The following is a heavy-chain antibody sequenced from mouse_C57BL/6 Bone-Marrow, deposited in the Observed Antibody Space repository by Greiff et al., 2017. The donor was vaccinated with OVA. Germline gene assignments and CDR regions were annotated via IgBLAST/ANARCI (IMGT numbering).Heavy chain of an antibody. V-gene: IGHV7-3*01. CDR2: IRNKANAYTT. J-gene: IGHJ1*03. D-gene: IGHD1-3*01. CDR3: ARYDHNQYFGV. CDR1: GFTFTDYY. Sequence: DVHLVESGGGLVQPGGSLSLSCAASGFTFTDYYMSWVRQPPGKALEWLGFIRNKANAYTTEYNVSVKGRFTITRDNSQIILQLHMNALRAKDSATYYCARYDHNQYFGVWGTGTTVTVSS.